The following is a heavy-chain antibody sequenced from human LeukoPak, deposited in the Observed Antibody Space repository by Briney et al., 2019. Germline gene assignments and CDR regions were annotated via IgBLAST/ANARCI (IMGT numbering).Heavy chain of an antibody. Sequence: GGSLRLSCAASGFTFSSYSMNWVRQAPGQGLEWVSYISSSSSTIYYADSVKGRFTISRDNAKNSLYLQMNSLRAEDTAVYYCARAGYGSGSFMDVWAKGPRSPSP. V-gene: IGHV3-48*04. CDR1: GFTFSSYS. J-gene: IGHJ6*02. D-gene: IGHD3-10*01. CDR2: ISSSSSTI. CDR3: ARAGYGSGSFMDV.